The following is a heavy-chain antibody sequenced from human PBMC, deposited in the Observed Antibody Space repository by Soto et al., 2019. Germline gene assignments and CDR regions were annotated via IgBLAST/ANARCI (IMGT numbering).Heavy chain of an antibody. Sequence: QVQLVQSGAEVKKPGASVKVSCKASGYTFTSYGISWVRQAPGQGLEWMGWISANNGNTNYAQKLQGRVTMTTDTSTSTANMDLRSLRSDDTAVDYCARDRGSYALDYWGQGTLVTVSS. CDR1: GYTFTSYG. J-gene: IGHJ4*02. D-gene: IGHD1-26*01. CDR2: ISANNGNT. CDR3: ARDRGSYALDY. V-gene: IGHV1-18*01.